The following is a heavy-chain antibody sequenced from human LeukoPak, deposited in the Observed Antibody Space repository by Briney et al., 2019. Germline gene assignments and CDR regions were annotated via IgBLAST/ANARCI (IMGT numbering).Heavy chain of an antibody. V-gene: IGHV4-59*01. CDR3: ASITRTKESDAFDI. Sequence: SETLSLTCTVSGGSISSYYWSWIRQTPGKGLEWIGYIYYSGSTNYNPSLKSRVTISVDTSKNQFSLKLSSVTAADTAVYYCASITRTKESDAFDIWGQGTMVTVSS. CDR1: GGSISSYY. J-gene: IGHJ3*02. CDR2: IYYSGST. D-gene: IGHD1-20*01.